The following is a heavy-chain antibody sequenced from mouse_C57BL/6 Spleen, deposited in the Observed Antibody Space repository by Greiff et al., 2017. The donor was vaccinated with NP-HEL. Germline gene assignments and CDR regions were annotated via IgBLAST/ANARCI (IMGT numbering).Heavy chain of an antibody. CDR1: GYAFSSSW. J-gene: IGHJ1*03. CDR3: ARLDGDYYGSSYGYFDV. CDR2: IYPGDGDT. D-gene: IGHD1-1*01. Sequence: VQLQQSGPELVKPGASVKISCKASGYAFSSSWMNWVKQRPGKGLEWIGRIYPGDGDTNYNGKFKGKATLTADKSSSTAYMQLSSLISEDSAVYFCARLDGDYYGSSYGYFDVWGTGTTVTVSS. V-gene: IGHV1-82*01.